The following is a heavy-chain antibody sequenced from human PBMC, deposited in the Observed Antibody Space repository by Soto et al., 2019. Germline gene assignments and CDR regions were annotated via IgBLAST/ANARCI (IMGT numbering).Heavy chain of an antibody. Sequence: EVQLVESGGGLVQPGGSLRLSCAASGFTFSSYWMHWVRQAPGKGLVWVSRVNSDGSSTSYADSVKGRFTISRDNAKNTLYLQMNSLRAEDAAVYYCTRDVGFDWDFDLWGRGTLVTVSS. J-gene: IGHJ2*01. CDR3: TRDVGFDWDFDL. V-gene: IGHV3-74*01. D-gene: IGHD1-26*01. CDR1: GFTFSSYW. CDR2: VNSDGSST.